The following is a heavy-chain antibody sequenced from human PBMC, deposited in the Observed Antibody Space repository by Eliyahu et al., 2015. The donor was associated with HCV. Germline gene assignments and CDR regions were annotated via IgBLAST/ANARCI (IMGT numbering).Heavy chain of an antibody. V-gene: IGHV2-5*01. CDR3: AHKAHYGDYDSTPPDAFDI. CDR2: XYWNDXK. D-gene: IGHD4-17*01. J-gene: IGHJ3*02. CDR1: GFSXSTSGVG. Sequence: QITLKESGPTLVKPTQTLTLTCTFSGFSXSTSGVGXGWXRQPPGKALXWLAXXYWNDXKRYSPSLKSRLTITKDTSKNQVVLTMTNMDPVDTATYYCAHKAHYGDYDSTPPDAFDIWGQGTMVTVSS.